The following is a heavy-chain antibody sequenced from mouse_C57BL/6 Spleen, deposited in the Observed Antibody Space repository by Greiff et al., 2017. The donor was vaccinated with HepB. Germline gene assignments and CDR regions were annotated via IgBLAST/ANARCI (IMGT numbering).Heavy chain of an antibody. CDR2: IDPNSGGT. CDR3: AREVYDYDGGWYFDV. D-gene: IGHD2-4*01. V-gene: IGHV1-72*01. J-gene: IGHJ1*03. CDR1: GYTFTSYC. Sequence: QVQLQQPGAELVKPGASVKLSCKASGYTFTSYCMHWVKQRPGRGLEWIGRIDPNSGGTKYNEKFKSKATLTGDKPSSTAYMQLSSLTSEDSAVYYCAREVYDYDGGWYFDVWGTGTTVTVSS.